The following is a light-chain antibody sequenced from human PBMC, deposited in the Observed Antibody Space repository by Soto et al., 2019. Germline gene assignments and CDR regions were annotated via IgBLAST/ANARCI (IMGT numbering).Light chain of an antibody. J-gene: IGKJ1*01. CDR2: GAS. CDR1: QSISSY. CDR3: QQSYGTPWT. V-gene: IGKV1-39*01. Sequence: DIQMTQSPSSLSASVGDRVTITCRASQSISSYLNWYQQKPGNSPKVLLYGASILQTGVPSRFSGSGSGTDFTLTIRSLQPEDSATYYCQQSYGTPWTFGQGTKVDIK.